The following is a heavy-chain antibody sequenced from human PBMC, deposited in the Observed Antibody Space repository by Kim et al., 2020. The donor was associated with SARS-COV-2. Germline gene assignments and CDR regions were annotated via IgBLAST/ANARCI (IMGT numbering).Heavy chain of an antibody. V-gene: IGHV3-7*03. Sequence: GGSLRLSCAASGFTFTNYWMSWVRQAPGKGLEWVSNISGDGSETYYVDSVEGRFTISRDNGKNSLYLQMNSLRVEDTGLYYCARDRKYSLVYWGQGTQATVSS. CDR2: ISGDGSET. CDR1: GFTFTNYW. CDR3: ARDRKYSLVY. J-gene: IGHJ4*02. D-gene: IGHD2-15*01.